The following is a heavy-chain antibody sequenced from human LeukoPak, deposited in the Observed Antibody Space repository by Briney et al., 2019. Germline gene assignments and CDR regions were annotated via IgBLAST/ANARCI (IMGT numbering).Heavy chain of an antibody. J-gene: IGHJ4*02. CDR1: GFTFTNFW. CDR3: ARGWGTIDS. Sequence: GGSLRLSCAASGFTFTNFWMTWVRQAPGKGLEWVADIKTDGSDKYYVDSVEGRFTISRDNAKNSLYLQMNSLRAEDTAVNYCARGWGTIDSWGQGTLVTVSS. V-gene: IGHV3-7*01. D-gene: IGHD3-16*01. CDR2: IKTDGSDK.